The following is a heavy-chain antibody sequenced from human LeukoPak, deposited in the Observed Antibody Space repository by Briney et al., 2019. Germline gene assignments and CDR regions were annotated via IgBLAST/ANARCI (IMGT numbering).Heavy chain of an antibody. D-gene: IGHD1-26*01. V-gene: IGHV3-74*01. CDR3: ARGAPSGSYYY. CDR2: INSDGSST. CDR1: GFTFSSYW. Sequence: GGSLRLSCAASGFTFSSYWMHWVRRAPGKGLVWVSRINSDGSSTTYADSVKGRFTISRDNAKNTLYLQMNSLRAEDTAVYYCARGAPSGSYYYWGQGTLVTVSS. J-gene: IGHJ4*02.